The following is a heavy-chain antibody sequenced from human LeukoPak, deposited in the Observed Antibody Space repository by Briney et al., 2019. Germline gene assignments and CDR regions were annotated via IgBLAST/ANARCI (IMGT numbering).Heavy chain of an antibody. J-gene: IGHJ6*03. V-gene: IGHV1-24*01. D-gene: IGHD3-10*01. CDR2: FAPEDGET. Sequence: GASVKVSCKVSGYTLTELSMHWVRQAPGKGLEWMGGFAPEDGETIYAQKFQGRVTITADESTSTAYMELSSLRSEDTAVYYCARHGVRGRLPPPYYYYMDVWGKGTTVTISS. CDR1: GYTLTELS. CDR3: ARHGVRGRLPPPYYYYMDV.